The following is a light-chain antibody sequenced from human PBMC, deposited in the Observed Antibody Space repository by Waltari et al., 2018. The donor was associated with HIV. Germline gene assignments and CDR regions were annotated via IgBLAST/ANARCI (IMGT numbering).Light chain of an antibody. V-gene: IGLV2-18*02. CDR2: EVN. Sequence: QSALTQPPSVSGSPGQSVTISCTGTNSDVGSYNRVPWYQLPPGTAPKLMIYEVNNRPAGVPDRFSGSKSGNPASLTISGLQAEDEADYYCSSYTSSSTLWMFGGGTKLTVL. J-gene: IGLJ3*02. CDR1: NSDVGSYNR. CDR3: SSYTSSSTLWM.